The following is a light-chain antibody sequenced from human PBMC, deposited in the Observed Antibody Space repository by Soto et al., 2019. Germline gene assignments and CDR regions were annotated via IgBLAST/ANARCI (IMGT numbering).Light chain of an antibody. CDR1: QDIRNF. CDR3: QKYSSVPV. CDR2: AAS. J-gene: IGKJ3*01. V-gene: IGKV1-27*01. Sequence: DIQMTQSPTSLSASVGDRVTITCRASQDIRNFVAWYQQKPRKAPKLLIYAASTLQSGVPSRFSGSGSGTDFTLTINSLQPEDVATYSCQKYSSVPVFGPGTKVEIK.